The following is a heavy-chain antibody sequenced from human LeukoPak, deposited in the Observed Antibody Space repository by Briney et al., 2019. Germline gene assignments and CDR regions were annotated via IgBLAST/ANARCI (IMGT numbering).Heavy chain of an antibody. CDR3: AREGRFQRRAFDI. CDR1: GGSISSYY. D-gene: IGHD2-2*01. Sequence: PSETLSLTCTVSGGSISSYYWSWIRQPPGKGLEWIGSIYYSGSTYYNPSLKSRVTISVDTSKNQFSLKLSSVTAADTAVYYCAREGRFQRRAFDIWGQGTMVTVSS. J-gene: IGHJ3*02. V-gene: IGHV4-39*07. CDR2: IYYSGST.